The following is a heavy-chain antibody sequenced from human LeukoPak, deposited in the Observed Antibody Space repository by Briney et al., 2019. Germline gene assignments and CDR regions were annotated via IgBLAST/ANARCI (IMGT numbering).Heavy chain of an antibody. CDR3: AREGRHSSGWYYYYYMDV. CDR1: GASISSFY. Sequence: SETLSLTCTVSGASISSFYWSWIRQPPGKGLEWIGYIHYSGSTNYNPSLKSRVTISVDTSKNQFSLKLSSVTAADTAVYYCAREGRHSSGWYYYYYMDVWGKGTTVTVSS. V-gene: IGHV4-59*01. D-gene: IGHD6-19*01. CDR2: IHYSGST. J-gene: IGHJ6*03.